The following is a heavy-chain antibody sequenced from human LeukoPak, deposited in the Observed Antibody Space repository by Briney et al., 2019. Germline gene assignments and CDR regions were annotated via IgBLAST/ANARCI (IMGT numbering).Heavy chain of an antibody. Sequence: SQTLSLTCAISGDSVSSNGVTWNWIRQSPSRGLEWLGRTYYRSTWYNDYAVSVRGRITVNPDTSKNQFSLHLNSVTPEDTAVYYCARRLTQYDCFDPWGQGILVTVSS. J-gene: IGHJ5*02. V-gene: IGHV6-1*01. CDR3: ARRLTQYDCFDP. CDR2: TYYRSTWYN. CDR1: GDSVSSNGVT. D-gene: IGHD2-2*01.